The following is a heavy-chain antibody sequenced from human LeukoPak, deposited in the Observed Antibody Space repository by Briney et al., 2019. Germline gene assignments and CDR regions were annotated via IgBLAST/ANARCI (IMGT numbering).Heavy chain of an antibody. Sequence: PGGSLSLSCAACGFPFSSYWMHWVRQAPGKGLVWVSFINIVESSTSYADSVKGRFTTARDNGKNTLYLQMNSLRGEDTAVYYCAIDQREYYDSSGPWGQGTLVTVSS. J-gene: IGHJ5*02. CDR1: GFPFSSYW. CDR2: INIVESST. D-gene: IGHD3-22*01. V-gene: IGHV3-74*01. CDR3: AIDQREYYDSSGP.